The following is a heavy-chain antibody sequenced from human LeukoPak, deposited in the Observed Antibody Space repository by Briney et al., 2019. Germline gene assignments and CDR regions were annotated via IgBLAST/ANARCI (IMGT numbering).Heavy chain of an antibody. J-gene: IGHJ4*02. CDR1: GGSISSGGYS. CDR2: IYHSGST. CDR3: ARRITIFGVVIFDY. D-gene: IGHD3-3*01. V-gene: IGHV4-30-2*01. Sequence: PSQTLSLTCAVSGGSISSGGYSWRWIRQPPGKGLEWIGYIYHSGSTYYNPSLKSRVTISVDRSKNQFSLKLSSVTAADTAVYYCARRITIFGVVIFDYWGQGTLVTVSS.